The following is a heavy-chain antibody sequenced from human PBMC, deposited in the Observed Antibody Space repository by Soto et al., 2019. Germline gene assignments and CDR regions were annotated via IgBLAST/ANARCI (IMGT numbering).Heavy chain of an antibody. J-gene: IGHJ3*02. D-gene: IGHD6-13*01. V-gene: IGHV1-69*12. Sequence: QVQLVQSGAEVKKPGSSVKVACKVSGDTFSNYVINWVRQAPGQGLEWMGAIVPIFRTANYAQKFQGRVIITADEFTITAYMELSGLRSDDTATYYCARETSAPGTFREDASDIWGQGTLVTVSS. CDR2: IVPIFRTA. CDR1: GDTFSNYV. CDR3: ARETSAPGTFREDASDI.